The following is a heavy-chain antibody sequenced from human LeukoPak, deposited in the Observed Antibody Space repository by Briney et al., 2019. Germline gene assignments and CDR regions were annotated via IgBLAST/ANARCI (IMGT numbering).Heavy chain of an antibody. CDR1: GGSFSGYY. CDR2: INHSGST. J-gene: IGHJ3*02. Sequence: PSETLSLTCAVYGGSFSGYYWSWIRQPPGKGLEWIGEINHSGSTNYNPSLKSRVTISVDTSKNQFSLKLSSVTAADTAVYYCARLGQQLLPNAFDIWGQGTMVTVSS. CDR3: ARLGQQLLPNAFDI. V-gene: IGHV4-34*01. D-gene: IGHD6-13*01.